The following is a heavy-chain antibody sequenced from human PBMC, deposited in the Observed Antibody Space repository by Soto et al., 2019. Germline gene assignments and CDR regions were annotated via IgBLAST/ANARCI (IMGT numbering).Heavy chain of an antibody. CDR3: ARDQDAVGGDF. CDR1: GYTFTDYG. V-gene: IGHV1-18*01. CDR2: INTYNAKT. Sequence: QVQLVQSGAEVRKPGASVKVSCKASGYTFTDYGVSWVRQAPGQGLEWMGWINTYNAKTNYAPKVQARVTMTTDTSTTTAYMELKSLKSDDTAVYYCARDQDAVGGDFWGQGTQVTVSS. D-gene: IGHD1-26*01. J-gene: IGHJ4*02.